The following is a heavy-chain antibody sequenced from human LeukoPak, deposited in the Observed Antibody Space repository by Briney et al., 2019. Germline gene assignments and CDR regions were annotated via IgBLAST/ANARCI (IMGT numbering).Heavy chain of an antibody. CDR3: ARQELAYGSGKGTFDI. D-gene: IGHD3-10*01. CDR2: MYTSGNT. CDR1: GGSIGNYY. Sequence: SETLSLTCTVSGGSIGNYYWTWIRQPAGKGLEWIGRMYTSGNTLYNPSLKTRVTMSIDTPKNQFSLKLTSVTAADTAVYYCARQELAYGSGKGTFDIWGQGTMVTVSS. V-gene: IGHV4-4*07. J-gene: IGHJ3*02.